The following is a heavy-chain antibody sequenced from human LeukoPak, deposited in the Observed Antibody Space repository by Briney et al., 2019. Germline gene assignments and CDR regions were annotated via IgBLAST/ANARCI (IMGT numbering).Heavy chain of an antibody. Sequence: GASVKVSCKASGGTFSSYAISWVRQAPGQGLEWMGRIIPILGIANYAQKFQGRVTITADKSTSTAYMELSSLRSEDTAVYYCARDYGYGAMVNDAFDIWGQGTMVTVSS. J-gene: IGHJ3*02. CDR2: IIPILGIA. D-gene: IGHD5-18*01. CDR3: ARDYGYGAMVNDAFDI. CDR1: GGTFSSYA. V-gene: IGHV1-69*04.